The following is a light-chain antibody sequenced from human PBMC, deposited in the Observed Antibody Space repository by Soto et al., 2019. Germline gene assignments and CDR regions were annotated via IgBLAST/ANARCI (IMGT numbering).Light chain of an antibody. CDR2: SAS. J-gene: IGKJ1*01. CDR3: QQYNNWPWT. V-gene: IGKV3-15*01. CDR1: QSISDT. Sequence: EIVMTQSPATLSVSPGGRATLSCRASQSISDTLAWYQQKPGQAPRLLIYSASARATGSPARFSGSGSGTDFTLTISSLQSEDFAVYYCQQYNNWPWTFGQGTNVDIK.